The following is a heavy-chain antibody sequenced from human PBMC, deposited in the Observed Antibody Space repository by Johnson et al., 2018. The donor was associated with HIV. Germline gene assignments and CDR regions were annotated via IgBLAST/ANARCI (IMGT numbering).Heavy chain of an antibody. CDR1: GFTFSDYY. CDR2: ISYDGSNK. Sequence: QVQLVESGGGLVKPGGSLRLSCAASGFTFSDYYMSWIRQAPGKGLDWVAVISYDGSNKYYADSVKGRFTISRDNSKNTLFLQMNSLRTEDTALYYCARTPSLPGAFDIWGQGTMVTVSS. V-gene: IGHV3-30*03. CDR3: ARTPSLPGAFDI. J-gene: IGHJ3*02.